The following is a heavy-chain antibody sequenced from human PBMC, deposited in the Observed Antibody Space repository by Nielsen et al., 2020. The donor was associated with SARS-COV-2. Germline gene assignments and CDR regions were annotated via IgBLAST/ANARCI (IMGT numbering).Heavy chain of an antibody. V-gene: IGHV3-11*01. Sequence: WIRQPPGKGLEWVSYISSSGSTIYYADSVKGRFTISRDNAKNSLYLQMNSLRAEDTAVYYCARAKREGTIFGVVIIGEFKYWGQGTLVTVSS. J-gene: IGHJ4*02. CDR2: ISSSGSTI. D-gene: IGHD3-3*01. CDR3: ARAKREGTIFGVVIIGEFKY.